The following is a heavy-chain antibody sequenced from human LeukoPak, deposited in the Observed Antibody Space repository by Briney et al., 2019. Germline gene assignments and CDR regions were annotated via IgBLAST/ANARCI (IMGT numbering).Heavy chain of an antibody. D-gene: IGHD3-16*01. CDR1: GFTFSSYA. J-gene: IGHJ6*03. V-gene: IGHV3-30*04. CDR2: ISYDGSNK. Sequence: GGSLRLSCAASGFTFSSYAMRWVRQAPGKGLEWVAVISYDGSNKYYADSVKGRFTISRDNSKNTLYLQMNSLRAEDTAVYYCARDIAGGQNDYYMDVWGKGTTVTVSS. CDR3: ARDIAGGQNDYYMDV.